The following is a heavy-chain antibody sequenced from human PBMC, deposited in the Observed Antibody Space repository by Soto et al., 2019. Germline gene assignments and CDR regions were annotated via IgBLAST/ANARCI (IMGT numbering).Heavy chain of an antibody. CDR1: GFTFSSYA. CDR2: ISYSGVST. D-gene: IGHD2-21*01. J-gene: IGHJ6*02. CDR3: AKVRASYLSASYFYYGLEV. Sequence: GGSLRLSCAASGFTFSSYAMTWVRQAPGKGLEWVSAISYSGVSTYYADSVKGRFTISRDSSENTLSLQMNSLRVDDTAIYYCAKVRASYLSASYFYYGLEVWGQGTTVTVSS. V-gene: IGHV3-23*01.